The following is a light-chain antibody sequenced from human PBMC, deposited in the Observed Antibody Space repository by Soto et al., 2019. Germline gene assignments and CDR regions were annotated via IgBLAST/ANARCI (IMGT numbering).Light chain of an antibody. CDR1: SSSIGSNS. V-gene: IGLV1-44*01. CDR3: AAWDGSLNVYV. CDR2: TNT. Sequence: QSVLTQPPSASGTPGQRVTISCSGSSSSIGSNSVNWYQQLPRTAPKVLIYTNTQRPSGVPDRVSGSKSGTAASLAISGLQSEDEADYYCAAWDGSLNVYVFGTGTKLTVL. J-gene: IGLJ1*01.